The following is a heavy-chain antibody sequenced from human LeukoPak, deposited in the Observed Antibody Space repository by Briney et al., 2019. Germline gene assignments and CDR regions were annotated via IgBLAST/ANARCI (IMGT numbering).Heavy chain of an antibody. CDR3: ARVVDFPTTFDY. J-gene: IGHJ4*02. CDR1: GGSISTNKYY. D-gene: IGHD2-21*01. V-gene: IGHV4-39*07. Sequence: SETLSLTCTVSGGSISTNKYYWGWIRQPPGKGLEWIGSIYYSGSTYYNPTLKSRVTIFVDTSKNQFSLKLSSVTAADTAVCYCARVVDFPTTFDYWGQGTLVTVSS. CDR2: IYYSGST.